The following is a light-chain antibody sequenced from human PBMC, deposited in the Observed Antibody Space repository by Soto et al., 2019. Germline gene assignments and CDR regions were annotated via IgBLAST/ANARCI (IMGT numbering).Light chain of an antibody. CDR3: QQYYSYPYT. V-gene: IGKV1-8*01. Sequence: AIRMTQSPSSFSASTGDRVTITCRASQGISSYLAWYQQKPGKAPKLLIYAASTLQSGIPSRFSGSGSGTDFTLTISCLQSEDFATSYWQQYYSYPYTFGQGTKLEIK. CDR2: AAS. J-gene: IGKJ2*01. CDR1: QGISSY.